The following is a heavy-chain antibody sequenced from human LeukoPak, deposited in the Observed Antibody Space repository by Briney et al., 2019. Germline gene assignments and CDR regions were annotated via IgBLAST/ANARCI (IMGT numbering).Heavy chain of an antibody. D-gene: IGHD3-9*01. Sequence: PGGSLRLSCAASGFTFSDYYMSWIRQAPGKGLEWVSYISSSGSTIYYADSVKGRFTISRDNAKNSLYLQMNSLRAEDTAVYYCAREDISYDILTGYYWRPTRIHNWFDPWGQGTLVTVSS. CDR2: ISSSGSTI. V-gene: IGHV3-11*01. CDR3: AREDISYDILTGYYWRPTRIHNWFDP. CDR1: GFTFSDYY. J-gene: IGHJ5*02.